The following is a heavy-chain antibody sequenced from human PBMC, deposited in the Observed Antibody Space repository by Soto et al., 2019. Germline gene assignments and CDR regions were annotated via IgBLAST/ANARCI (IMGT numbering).Heavy chain of an antibody. D-gene: IGHD3-3*01. CDR1: GFTFDDYA. CDR2: ISWNSGSI. Sequence: GGSLRLSCAASGFTFDDYAMHWVRQAPGKGLEWVSGISWNSGSIGYADSVKGRFTISRDNAKNSLYLQMNSLRAEDTALYYCAKDHKANYDFWSGTWGDNWFDPWGQGTLVTVSS. V-gene: IGHV3-9*01. CDR3: AKDHKANYDFWSGTWGDNWFDP. J-gene: IGHJ5*02.